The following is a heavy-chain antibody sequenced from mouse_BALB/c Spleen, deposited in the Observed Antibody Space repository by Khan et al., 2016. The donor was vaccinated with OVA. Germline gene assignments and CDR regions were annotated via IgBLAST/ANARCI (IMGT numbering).Heavy chain of an antibody. CDR2: TNPTNGRT. CDR1: GYTFTSYW. CDR3: ARIKKIVTTYFDY. D-gene: IGHD2-5*01. V-gene: IGHV1S81*02. Sequence: VQLQQSGAELVKAGASVKMSCKASGYTFTSYWMHWVKQRLGQGLEWFAETNPTNGRTYYHEQFKSKATLTVAKSSSTAYMPLRGQTFEDYAVYDCARIKKIVTTYFDYWGQGTTLTVSS. J-gene: IGHJ2*01.